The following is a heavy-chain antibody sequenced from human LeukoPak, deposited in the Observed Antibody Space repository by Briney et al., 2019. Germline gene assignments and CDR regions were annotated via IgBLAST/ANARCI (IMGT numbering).Heavy chain of an antibody. V-gene: IGHV3-30*02. CDR3: ARAPGYGAAYYFDY. J-gene: IGHJ4*02. CDR2: IRYDGSYK. CDR1: GFTFSSYG. D-gene: IGHD1-1*01. Sequence: GGSLRLSCAASGFTFSSYGMHWVRQAPGKGLEWVAFIRYDGSYKDYADSVKGRFTISRDNSKNTLYLQMNSLRAEDTAVYYCARAPGYGAAYYFDYWGQGTLVTVSS.